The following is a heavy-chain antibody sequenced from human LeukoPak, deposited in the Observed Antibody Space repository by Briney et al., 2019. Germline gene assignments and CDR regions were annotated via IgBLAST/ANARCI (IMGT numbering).Heavy chain of an antibody. CDR1: GYTFTSYD. CDR2: INPNSGGT. V-gene: IGHV1-2*02. CDR3: ARVAAAGTGYYYYYMDV. J-gene: IGHJ6*03. Sequence: ALVKVSCKASGYTFTSYDINWVRQATGQGLEWMGWINPNSGGTNYAQKFQGRVTMTRDTSISTAYMELSRLRSDDTAVYYCARVAAAGTGYYYYYMDVWGKGTTVTVSS. D-gene: IGHD6-13*01.